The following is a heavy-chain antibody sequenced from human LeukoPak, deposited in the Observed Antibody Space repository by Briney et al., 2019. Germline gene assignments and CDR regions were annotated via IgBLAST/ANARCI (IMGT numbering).Heavy chain of an antibody. CDR3: ASHSTVTFNS. D-gene: IGHD4-17*01. J-gene: IGHJ5*01. CDR2: MYYSGST. Sequence: PSQTLSLTCTVSGGSISSGGYYWNWIREHPGKDLEWIGYMYYSGSTYYNPSLKSRVIISVGTSTNQFSLKLSSVTAADTAVYYCASHSTVTFNSWGPGTLVTVSS. CDR1: GGSISSGGYY. V-gene: IGHV4-31*03.